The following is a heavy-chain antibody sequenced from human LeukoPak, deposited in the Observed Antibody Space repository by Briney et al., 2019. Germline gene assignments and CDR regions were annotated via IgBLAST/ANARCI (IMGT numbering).Heavy chain of an antibody. CDR2: ISGSGGST. CDR1: GFTFSSYG. D-gene: IGHD3-16*01. J-gene: IGHJ4*02. V-gene: IGHV3-23*01. Sequence: GGTLRLSCAASGFTFSSYGMSWVRQAPGKGLEWVSAISGSGGSTYYADSVKGRFTISRDNPKNTLYLQMNSLRAEDTAVYYCAKGGDYVWGSYELDYWGQGTLVTVSS. CDR3: AKGGDYVWGSYELDY.